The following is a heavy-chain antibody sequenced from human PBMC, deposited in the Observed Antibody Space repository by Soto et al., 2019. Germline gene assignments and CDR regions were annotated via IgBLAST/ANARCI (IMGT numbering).Heavy chain of an antibody. CDR1: GYTFIIFS. V-gene: IGHV1-3*01. CDR2: INAGNGDT. Sequence: QVQLVQSGAEVKKPGASVKVSCKASGYTFIIFSIHWVRQAPGQRLEWMGWINAGNGDTKYSQKFQGRVTITRDTSASTAYMELSSLRSEDTALYYCARDPADYWGQGTLVTVSS. CDR3: ARDPADY. J-gene: IGHJ4*02.